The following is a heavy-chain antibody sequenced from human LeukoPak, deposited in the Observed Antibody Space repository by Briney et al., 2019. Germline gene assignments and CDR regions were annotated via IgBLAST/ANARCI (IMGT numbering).Heavy chain of an antibody. CDR3: ARALLYYDYSGAYDD. Sequence: GGTLRLSCAASGFTFSSCGMHWVRHPPAKGLEQVGVLLYDGSNKYYAASVKGRFTISVDNSKNELYLQMNSLRAEDTAVYYCARALLYYDYSGAYDDWGQGTLVTVSS. D-gene: IGHD3-16*01. CDR1: GFTFSSCG. J-gene: IGHJ4*02. CDR2: LLYDGSNK. V-gene: IGHV3-33*08.